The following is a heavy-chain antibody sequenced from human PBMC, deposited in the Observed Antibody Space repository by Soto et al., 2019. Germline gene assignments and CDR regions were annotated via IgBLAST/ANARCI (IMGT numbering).Heavy chain of an antibody. J-gene: IGHJ6*02. V-gene: IGHV4-59*08. CDR3: AINADV. Sequence: QVQLQESGPGLVKPSETLSLTCTVSGASISGHFWSWIRQPPGKGLEWIAYNYNSGSSYNPSLKSRVTISVDTSKNQLSLKLSSVIAADSAVYYCAINADVWGQGTTVTVSS. CDR1: GASISGHF. CDR2: NYNSGS.